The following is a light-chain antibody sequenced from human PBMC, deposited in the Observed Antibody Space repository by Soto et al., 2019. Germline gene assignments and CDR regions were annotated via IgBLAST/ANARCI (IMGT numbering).Light chain of an antibody. CDR2: EGS. CDR1: SSDVGNYNL. CDR3: CSYAGSSTYYV. V-gene: IGLV2-23*01. J-gene: IGLJ1*01. Sequence: QSALTQPASVSGSPGQSITISCTGTSSDVGNYNLVSWYQQHPGKAPKLMIYEGSKRPSGVSNRFSASKSGNTASLTISGLQAEDEADYYCCSYAGSSTYYVFGTGTKVPVL.